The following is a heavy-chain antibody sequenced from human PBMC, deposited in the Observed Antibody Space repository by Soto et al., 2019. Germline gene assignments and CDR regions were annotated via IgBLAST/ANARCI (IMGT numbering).Heavy chain of an antibody. CDR3: AKAVAAFLEWLLYRYYYYGMDV. CDR2: ISYDGSNK. J-gene: IGHJ6*02. Sequence: HPGGSLRLSCAASGFTFSSYGMHWVRQAPGKGLEWVAVISYDGSNKYYADSVKGRFTISRDNSKNTLYLQMNSLRAEDTAVYYCAKAVAAFLEWLLYRYYYYGMDVWGQGTTVTVSS. V-gene: IGHV3-30*18. D-gene: IGHD3-3*01. CDR1: GFTFSSYG.